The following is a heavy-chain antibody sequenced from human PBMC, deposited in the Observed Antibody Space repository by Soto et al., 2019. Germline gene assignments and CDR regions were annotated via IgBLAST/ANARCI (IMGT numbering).Heavy chain of an antibody. V-gene: IGHV3-23*01. CDR1: GFTFSSCA. D-gene: IGHD5-12*01. CDR2: LSGRGDTT. J-gene: IGHJ6*03. CDR3: AKDSGGYDNYAYYYYYYMDV. Sequence: PGGSLRLSCAASGFTFSSCAMSWVRQAPGKGLEWVSVLSGRGDTTYYADSVKGRFTISRDNSKNTLYLQMNSLRAEDTAVYYCAKDSGGYDNYAYYYYYYMDVWGKGTTVTVSS.